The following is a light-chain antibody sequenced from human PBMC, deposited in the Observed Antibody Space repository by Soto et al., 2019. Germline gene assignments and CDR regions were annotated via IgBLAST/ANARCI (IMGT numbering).Light chain of an antibody. CDR2: EVT. Sequence: QSALTQPPSVSGSPGQSVTISCTGSSSDIGSYNRVSWYQQPPGTAPKLMIYEVTNRPSGVPDRFSGSKSGNTASLTISGLQAEDEADYYCSSSTSSIHVIFGGGTKLTVL. CDR1: SSDIGSYNR. J-gene: IGLJ2*01. CDR3: SSSTSSIHVI. V-gene: IGLV2-18*02.